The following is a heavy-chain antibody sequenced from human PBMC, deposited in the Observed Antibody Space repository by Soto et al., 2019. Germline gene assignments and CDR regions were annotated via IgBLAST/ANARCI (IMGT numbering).Heavy chain of an antibody. CDR1: GGSISSSNW. CDR3: ARDWGIVVVTAPSSLGY. Sequence: QVQLQESGPGLVKPSGTLSLTCAVSGGSISSSNWWSWVRQPPGKGLEWIGEIYHSGSTNYNPSLKSRVTISGDKSKNQFSLKLSSVTAADTAVYYCARDWGIVVVTAPSSLGYWGQGTLVTVSS. V-gene: IGHV4-4*02. J-gene: IGHJ4*02. D-gene: IGHD2-21*02. CDR2: IYHSGST.